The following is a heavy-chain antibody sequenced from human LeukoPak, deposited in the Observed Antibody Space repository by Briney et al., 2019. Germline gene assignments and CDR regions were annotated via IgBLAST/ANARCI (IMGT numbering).Heavy chain of an antibody. CDR2: IYSGGST. D-gene: IGHD3-10*01. J-gene: IGHJ4*02. Sequence: GRSLRLSCAASGFTVSSNYMSWVRQAPGKGLEWVSVIYSGGSTYYADSVKGRFTISRDNSKNTLYLQMNSLRAEDTAEYYCARGMVRGGVGYLFDYWGQGTLVTVSS. CDR1: GFTVSSNY. CDR3: ARGMVRGGVGYLFDY. V-gene: IGHV3-53*01.